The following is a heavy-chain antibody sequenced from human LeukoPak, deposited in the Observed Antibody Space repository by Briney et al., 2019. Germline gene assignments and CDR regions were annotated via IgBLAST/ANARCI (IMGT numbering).Heavy chain of an antibody. CDR2: INSDGSSV. Sequence: GSLRLSCAASGFTFSSFWMHWVRQAPGKGLVWVSRINSDGSSVGYADSVKGRFTISRDNAKNTLYLQMNSLRAEDTAVYYCASKLVVGATKSDYFDYWGQGTLVTVSS. J-gene: IGHJ4*02. V-gene: IGHV3-74*01. D-gene: IGHD1-26*01. CDR3: ASKLVVGATKSDYFDY. CDR1: GFTFSSFW.